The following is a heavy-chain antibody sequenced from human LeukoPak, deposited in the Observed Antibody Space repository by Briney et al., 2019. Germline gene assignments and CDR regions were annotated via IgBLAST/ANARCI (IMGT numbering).Heavy chain of an antibody. CDR2: ISAYNGNT. V-gene: IGHV1-18*01. D-gene: IGHD2-2*01. J-gene: IGHJ5*02. Sequence: GASVKVSCKASGYTFTSYGISWVRQAPGQGLEWMGWISAYNGNTNYAQKLQGRVTMTTDTSTSTAYMELRSLRSDDTAVYYCARELEGRCSSTSCYGGDWFDPWGQGTLVTVSS. CDR3: ARELEGRCSSTSCYGGDWFDP. CDR1: GYTFTSYG.